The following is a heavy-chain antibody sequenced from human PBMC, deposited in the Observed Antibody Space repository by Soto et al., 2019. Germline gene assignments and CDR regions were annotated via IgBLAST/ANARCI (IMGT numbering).Heavy chain of an antibody. D-gene: IGHD3-16*01. Sequence: LSLTCAASGFTFGASALQWVRQASGKGLEWLGRIGSKGETYATAYAASVKGRFTISRDNAKNSVYLQMNSLRVEDTAVYYCARAGITFLRGRIGGAHYGLDVWGPGTTVTVSS. V-gene: IGHV3-73*01. CDR2: IGSKGETYAT. CDR3: ARAGITFLRGRIGGAHYGLDV. CDR1: GFTFGASA. J-gene: IGHJ6*02.